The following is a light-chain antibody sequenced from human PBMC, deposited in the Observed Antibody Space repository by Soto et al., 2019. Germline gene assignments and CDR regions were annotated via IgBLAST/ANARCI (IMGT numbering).Light chain of an antibody. CDR3: SSYAGSNTVA. J-gene: IGLJ2*01. CDR1: SSYVGGYYY. Sequence: QSALTQPPSASGSPGQSVTISCTGTSSYVGGYYYVSWYQQHPGKAPKLIIYEVTKRPSGVPDRFSGSKSGNTASLTVSGLQPEDEADYYCSSYAGSNTVAFGGGTKLTVL. V-gene: IGLV2-8*01. CDR2: EVT.